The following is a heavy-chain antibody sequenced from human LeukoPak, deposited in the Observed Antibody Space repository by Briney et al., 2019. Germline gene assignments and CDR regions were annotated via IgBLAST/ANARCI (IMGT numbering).Heavy chain of an antibody. V-gene: IGHV3-7*03. D-gene: IGHD3-3*01. CDR2: IKQDGSEK. Sequence: GGSLRLSCAASGFTFSSYWMSWVRQAPGKGLEWVANIKQDGSEKYYVDSVKGRFTISRDNAKNSLYLQMNSLRAEDTAVYYCARARYDFWSGYYENYYYYGMDVWGQGTTVTVSS. CDR1: GFTFSSYW. J-gene: IGHJ6*02. CDR3: ARARYDFWSGYYENYYYYGMDV.